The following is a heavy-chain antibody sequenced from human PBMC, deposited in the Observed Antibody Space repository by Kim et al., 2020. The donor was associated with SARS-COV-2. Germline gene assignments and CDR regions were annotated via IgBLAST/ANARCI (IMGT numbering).Heavy chain of an antibody. D-gene: IGHD1-1*01. CDR2: INTDGSHT. CDR3: GRDSYINHYYYGMDV. J-gene: IGHJ6*02. V-gene: IGHV3-74*01. CDR1: GFTFSNYW. Sequence: GGSLRLSCAASGFTFSNYWMHWVRRAPGKGLMWVSRINTDGSHTSYTDSVKGRFTISRDNARNTLDLQMNSLGVEDSAVYYCGRDSYINHYYYGMDVWG.